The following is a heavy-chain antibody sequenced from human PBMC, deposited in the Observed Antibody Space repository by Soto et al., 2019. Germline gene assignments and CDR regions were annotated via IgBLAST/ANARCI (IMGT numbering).Heavy chain of an antibody. CDR1: GYSFTNND. CDR2: MNPGGGDP. Sequence: QVKRVQSGAEVREPGASVKVSCKASGYSFTNNDVSWVRQATGQGLEWMGWMNPGGGDPGYAQKLQSRVTMTRDTSIATDYMELSIMRSDDAAIYYCARMATFGSLNCFDPWGQGTLVTVSS. D-gene: IGHD3-16*01. J-gene: IGHJ5*02. CDR3: ARMATFGSLNCFDP. V-gene: IGHV1-8*01.